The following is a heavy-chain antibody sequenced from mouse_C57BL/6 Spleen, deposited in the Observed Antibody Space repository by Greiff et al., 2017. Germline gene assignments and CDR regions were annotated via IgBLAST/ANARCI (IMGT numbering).Heavy chain of an antibody. CDR1: GFTFSSYT. J-gene: IGHJ2*01. CDR3: ARWDYDYAFDY. CDR2: ISGGGGNT. D-gene: IGHD2-4*01. V-gene: IGHV5-9*01. Sequence: EVKLMESGGGLVKPGGSLKLSCAASGFTFSSYTMSWVRQTPEKRLEWVATISGGGGNTYYPDSVKGRFTISRDNAKNTLYLQMSSLRSEDTALYYCARWDYDYAFDYWGQGTTLTVSS.